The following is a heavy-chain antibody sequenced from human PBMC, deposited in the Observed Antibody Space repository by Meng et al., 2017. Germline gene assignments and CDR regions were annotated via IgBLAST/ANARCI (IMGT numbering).Heavy chain of an antibody. J-gene: IGHJ4*02. CDR1: GFTFNNYW. Sequence: EVQLGESGGGLVQPGGSLRLSCAGSGFTFNNYWMHWVRQVPGKGLVWVSRISGDGSITNYADSVKGRFTISRDNAKNTLYLQMNSLRPEDTAVYYCLDEAPRSDYWGQGSLVTVSS. V-gene: IGHV3-74*01. CDR2: ISGDGSIT. CDR3: LDEAPRSDY. D-gene: IGHD1-1*01.